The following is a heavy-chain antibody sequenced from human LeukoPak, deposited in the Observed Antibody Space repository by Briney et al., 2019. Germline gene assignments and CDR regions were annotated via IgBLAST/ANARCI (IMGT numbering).Heavy chain of an antibody. V-gene: IGHV4-59*08. Sequence: PSETLSLTCTVSGGSITSYYWSWIRQFPGKGLEWIGYVYYSGRTNYNPSLRSRVTISADTSKNQFSLKMTSVTAADTAVYYCATSRVDTSLNDWGQGTLVTVSS. CDR2: VYYSGRT. J-gene: IGHJ4*02. CDR3: ATSRVDTSLND. CDR1: GGSITSYY. D-gene: IGHD5-18*01.